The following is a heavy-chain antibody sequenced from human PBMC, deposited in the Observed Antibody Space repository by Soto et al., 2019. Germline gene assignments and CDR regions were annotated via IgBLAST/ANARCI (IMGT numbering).Heavy chain of an antibody. CDR1: GGSISSSSYY. D-gene: IGHD4-17*01. CDR3: AALRETTVTTWGLSLWFDP. J-gene: IGHJ5*02. CDR2: IYYSGST. V-gene: IGHV4-39*01. Sequence: QLQLQESGPGLVKPSETLSLTCTVSGGSISSSSYYWGWIRQPPGKGLEWIGSIYYSGSTYYNPSLKSRVTISVDTSKNQFSLKLSSVTAADTAVYYCAALRETTVTTWGLSLWFDPWGQGTLVTVSS.